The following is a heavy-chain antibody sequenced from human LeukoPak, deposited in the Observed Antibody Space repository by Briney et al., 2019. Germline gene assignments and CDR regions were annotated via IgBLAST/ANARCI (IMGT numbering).Heavy chain of an antibody. CDR3: AQNQWEFPA. CDR1: EFTLGSYA. J-gene: IGHJ5*02. V-gene: IGHV3-23*01. Sequence: GGSLRLSCAASEFTLGSYAMSWVRQAPGKGLEWVSGVSDSGRSAYYADSVQGRFIISRDNSKNTLYLQMNSLRVEDTAAYFCAQNQWEFPAWGQGTLVTVSS. D-gene: IGHD1-26*01. CDR2: VSDSGRSA.